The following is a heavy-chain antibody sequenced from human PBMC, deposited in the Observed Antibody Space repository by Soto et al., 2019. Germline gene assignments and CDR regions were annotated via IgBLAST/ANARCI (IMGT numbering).Heavy chain of an antibody. CDR3: AKEYYGGTPHYSDY. D-gene: IGHD4-17*01. Sequence: PGGSVRLSCAASGFPFSSYGMHLVRQAPGKGLEWVAFISYDGSNKYYADSVKGRFTISRDNSKNTLYLQMNSLRAEDTAVYYCAKEYYGGTPHYSDYSGQGTLVTVSS. CDR2: ISYDGSNK. J-gene: IGHJ4*02. CDR1: GFPFSSYG. V-gene: IGHV3-30*18.